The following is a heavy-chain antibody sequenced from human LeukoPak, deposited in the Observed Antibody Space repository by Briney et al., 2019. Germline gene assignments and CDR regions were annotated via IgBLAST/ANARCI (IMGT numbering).Heavy chain of an antibody. CDR3: ARVGAYSSSWD. J-gene: IGHJ4*02. Sequence: PGGSLSLSCAASGFTFSSYSMNWVRQAPGKGLEWVSYISSSSKTIYYADSVKGRFTISRDNANNTLYLQMNSLRAEDTAVYFCARVGAYSSSWDWGQGTLVSVSS. V-gene: IGHV3-48*01. D-gene: IGHD6-13*01. CDR1: GFTFSSYS. CDR2: ISSSSKTI.